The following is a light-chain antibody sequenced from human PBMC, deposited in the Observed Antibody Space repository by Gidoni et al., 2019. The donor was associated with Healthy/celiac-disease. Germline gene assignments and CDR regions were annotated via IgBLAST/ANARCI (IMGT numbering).Light chain of an antibody. Sequence: LLLPHSPVTLSVSPGEKATLACRASQAVGSNYLAWYQQKPGQAPRPLIFGISNRATDIPDRFSGSGSGTEFTLTIDSLQSEDYAVYYCQQYSQWPITFGQGTRLEIK. CDR3: QQYSQWPIT. CDR1: QAVGSN. V-gene: IGKV3-15*01. CDR2: GIS. J-gene: IGKJ5*01.